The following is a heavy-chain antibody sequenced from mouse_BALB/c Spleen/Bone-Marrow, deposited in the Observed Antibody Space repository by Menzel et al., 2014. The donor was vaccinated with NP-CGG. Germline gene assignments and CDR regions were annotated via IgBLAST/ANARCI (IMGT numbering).Heavy chain of an antibody. V-gene: IGHV14-3*02. J-gene: IGHJ2*01. CDR3: TRGKDY. CDR2: IDPANGNT. Sequence: EVKLVESGAELVKPGASVKLSCTGSGFNIKDTFMHWVKQRPEQGLEWIGRIDPANGNTKYDPKFQGKATITADTSSNTAYLQLTRLTSEDTAVYYCTRGKDYWGQGTTLAVSS. CDR1: GFNIKDTF.